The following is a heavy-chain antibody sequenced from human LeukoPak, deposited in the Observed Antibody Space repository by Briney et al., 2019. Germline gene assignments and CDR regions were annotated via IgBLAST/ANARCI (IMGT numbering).Heavy chain of an antibody. J-gene: IGHJ4*02. Sequence: GGSLRLSCIASGFTFGDDAWSWFRQAPGKGLEFIAFIRKKGYGETTDYAASVRGRFTVSRDDAMSVAYLQMNSLQTEDIALYYCSRGLHDYGDSNYYFDQWGRGTLVIVSS. CDR1: GFTFGDDA. V-gene: IGHV3-49*03. CDR3: SRGLHDYGDSNYYFDQ. CDR2: IRKKGYGETT. D-gene: IGHD4-17*01.